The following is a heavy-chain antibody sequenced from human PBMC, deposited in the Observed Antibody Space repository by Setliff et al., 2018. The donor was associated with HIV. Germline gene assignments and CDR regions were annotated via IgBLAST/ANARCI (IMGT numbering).Heavy chain of an antibody. CDR1: DGDLSGDS. V-gene: IGHV4-34*01. CDR3: ARALFDYVWGTYRLRPVGFDL. D-gene: IGHD3-16*02. Sequence: PSETLSLTCDVADGDLSGDSWSWIRQPPGKGLQWIGEISHSGNTTYNPSLSSRVTISLDTSRNQLSLKLNSVTAADTAVYYCARALFDYVWGTYRLRPVGFDLWG. CDR2: ISHSGNT. J-gene: IGHJ3*01.